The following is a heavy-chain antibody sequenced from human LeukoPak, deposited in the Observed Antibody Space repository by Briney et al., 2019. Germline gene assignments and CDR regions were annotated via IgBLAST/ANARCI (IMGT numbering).Heavy chain of an antibody. D-gene: IGHD1-14*01. V-gene: IGHV3-30*02. CDR1: GFTFSSCG. J-gene: IGHJ6*02. Sequence: GGSPRLSCAASGFTFSSCGMHWVRQAPGKGLEWVAFIRYDGSNKYYADSVKGRFTISRDNSKNTLYLQMNSLRAEDTAVYYCAKSVNRWGVAEPMDVWGQGTTVTVSS. CDR2: IRYDGSNK. CDR3: AKSVNRWGVAEPMDV.